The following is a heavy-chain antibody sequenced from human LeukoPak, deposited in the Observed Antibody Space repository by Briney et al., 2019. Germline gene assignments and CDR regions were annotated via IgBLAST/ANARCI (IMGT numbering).Heavy chain of an antibody. CDR1: GFSVDSRF. Sequence: GGSLRLSCTASGFSVDSRFMNWVRQAPGKGPEWVSFITPGGHTDYTESVKGRFTIYRDNVRNTLSLQMNSLRVEDTAVYYCARGTSGTTTFDFWGPGTLVTLSS. CDR3: ARGTSGTTTFDF. V-gene: IGHV3-66*01. J-gene: IGHJ4*02. CDR2: ITPGGHT. D-gene: IGHD1-7*01.